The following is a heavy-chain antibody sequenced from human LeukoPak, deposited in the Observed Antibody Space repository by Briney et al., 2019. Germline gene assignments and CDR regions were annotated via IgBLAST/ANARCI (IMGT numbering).Heavy chain of an antibody. V-gene: IGHV3-9*03. Sequence: GGSLRLSCAASGFTFSTYSMNWVRQAPGKGLEWVSGISWNSGSIGYADSVKGRFTISRDNAKNSLYLQMNSLRAEDMALYYCAKGSTTMTTHYFDYWGQGTLVTVSS. J-gene: IGHJ4*02. D-gene: IGHD4-17*01. CDR1: GFTFSTYS. CDR3: AKGSTTMTTHYFDY. CDR2: ISWNSGSI.